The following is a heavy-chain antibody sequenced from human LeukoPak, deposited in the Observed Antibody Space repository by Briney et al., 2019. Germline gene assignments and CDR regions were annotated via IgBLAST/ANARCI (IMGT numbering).Heavy chain of an antibody. J-gene: IGHJ4*02. CDR3: ARERVTRGSGSYFHDY. CDR2: ISRCSSFR. Sequence: GGSLRLSCAASGFTFSSYAMNWVRQAPGKGLEWVSGISRCSSFRYYAESVKGRFTISRDNAKNSLYLQMNSLRAEDTAVYYCARERVTRGSGSYFHDYWGQGTLVTVSS. CDR1: GFTFSSYA. V-gene: IGHV3-21*01. D-gene: IGHD1-26*01.